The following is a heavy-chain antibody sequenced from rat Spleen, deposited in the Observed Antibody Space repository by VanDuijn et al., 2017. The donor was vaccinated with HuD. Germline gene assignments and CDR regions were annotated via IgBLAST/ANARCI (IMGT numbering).Heavy chain of an antibody. Sequence: EVQLVESGGGLVQPGRSLKLSCVASGFTFNNYWMTWIRQAPGKGLEWVASITNTGGSTYYPDSVKGRFTISRDNAKSTLYLQMNRLSSEDTATYDGTRDQNYSGDPYVMDAWGQGASVTVSS. CDR3: TRDQNYSGDPYVMDA. V-gene: IGHV5-31*01. CDR2: ITNTGGST. J-gene: IGHJ4*01. D-gene: IGHD1-1*01. CDR1: GFTFNNYW.